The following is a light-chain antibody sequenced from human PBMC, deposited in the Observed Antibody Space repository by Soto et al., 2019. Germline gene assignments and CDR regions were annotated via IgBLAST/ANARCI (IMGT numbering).Light chain of an antibody. J-gene: IGKJ1*01. CDR2: DAS. CDR3: QQSNNWPWT. V-gene: IGKV3-11*01. CDR1: QSVSSY. Sequence: EILLTQSPATMSLSPGSRYTLSWMASQSVSSYLAWYQQKPGQAHRLLIFDASNRATGIPARFSGSGSETEFTLTVSSLQSEDFAVYYCQQSNNWPWTFGQGTQLDIK.